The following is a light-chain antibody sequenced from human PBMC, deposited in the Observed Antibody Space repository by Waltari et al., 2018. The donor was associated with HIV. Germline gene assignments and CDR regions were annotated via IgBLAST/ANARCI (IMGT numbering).Light chain of an antibody. J-gene: IGLJ3*02. CDR2: FNSDGSH. CDR3: QTWGTLNLV. V-gene: IGLV4-69*01. CDR1: SGHSSYP. Sequence: QLVLTQSPSASASLGASVKLTCTLSSGHSSYPIAWHQQQHEKGPRYLMKFNSDGSHSKGDGIPDRFSGSSSGAERYLTISSLQSEDEADYYCQTWGTLNLVFGGGTKLTVL.